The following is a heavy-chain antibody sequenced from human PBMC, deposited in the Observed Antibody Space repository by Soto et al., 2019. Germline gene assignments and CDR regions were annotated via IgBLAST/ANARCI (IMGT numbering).Heavy chain of an antibody. D-gene: IGHD6-13*01. V-gene: IGHV3-23*01. J-gene: IGHJ4*02. Sequence: EVQLLESGGGLGQPGGSLRLSCVASGFTFSSNAMNWVRQAPGKGLEWVSTISDSGGTTYYGDSVKGRFTISRDNSKNTLYLQMNSLRAEDTAVYYCAKDRYESHHSAAGTHNDYWGQGTLVTVSS. CDR3: AKDRYESHHSAAGTHNDY. CDR1: GFTFSSNA. CDR2: ISDSGGTT.